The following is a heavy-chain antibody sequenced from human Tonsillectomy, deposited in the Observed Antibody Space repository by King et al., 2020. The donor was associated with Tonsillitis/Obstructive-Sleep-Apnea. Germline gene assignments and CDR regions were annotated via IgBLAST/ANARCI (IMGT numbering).Heavy chain of an antibody. CDR3: SSRVAGNINTWFDP. CDR2: INHSGST. D-gene: IGHD6-19*01. J-gene: IGHJ5*02. V-gene: IGHV4-34*01. Sequence: VQLQQWGAGLLKPSETLSLTCAVYGGSFSGYYWSWIRQPPGKGLEWIGEINHSGSTNYNPSLKSRVTISVDTSKTQFSLKLSSVTATDTAVCSCSSRVAGNINTWFDPWGQGTRVTVSS. CDR1: GGSFSGYY.